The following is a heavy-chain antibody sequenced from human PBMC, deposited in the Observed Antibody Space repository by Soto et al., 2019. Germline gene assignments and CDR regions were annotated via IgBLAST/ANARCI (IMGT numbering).Heavy chain of an antibody. CDR1: GYSFTSYW. Sequence: ESLKISCKGSGYSFTSYWIGWVRQMPGKGLEWMGIIYPGDSDTRYSPSFQGQVTISADKSISTAYLQWSSLKASDTAMYYCARRLGYCSGGSCSDAFDIWGQGTMVTVSS. J-gene: IGHJ3*02. V-gene: IGHV5-51*01. D-gene: IGHD2-15*01. CDR2: IYPGDSDT. CDR3: ARRLGYCSGGSCSDAFDI.